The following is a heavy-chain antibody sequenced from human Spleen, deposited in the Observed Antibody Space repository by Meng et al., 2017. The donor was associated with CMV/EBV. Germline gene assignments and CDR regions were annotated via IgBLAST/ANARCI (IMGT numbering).Heavy chain of an antibody. J-gene: IGHJ4*02. Sequence: AVSGGSISSTNGWSWVRQPPGKGLEWIGEIYHSGSANYNPSLKSRVTISVDKSKNQFSLKLSSVTAADTAIYYCARGSESTGWYGAYWGQGTLVTV. CDR3: ARGSESTGWYGAY. CDR1: GGSISSTNG. D-gene: IGHD6-19*01. CDR2: IYHSGSA. V-gene: IGHV4-4*02.